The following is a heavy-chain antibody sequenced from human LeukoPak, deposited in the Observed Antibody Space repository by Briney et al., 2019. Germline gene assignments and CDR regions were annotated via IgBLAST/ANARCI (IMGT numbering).Heavy chain of an antibody. D-gene: IGHD3-22*01. CDR2: INHSGST. Sequence: SETLSLTCAVYGGSFSGYYWSWIRQPPGKGLEWIGEINHSGSTNYNPSLKSRVTISVDTSKNQFSLKLSSVTAADTAVYYCARVRIYYDSSGSPYFDYWGQGTLVTVSS. CDR1: GGSFSGYY. CDR3: ARVRIYYDSSGSPYFDY. J-gene: IGHJ4*02. V-gene: IGHV4-34*01.